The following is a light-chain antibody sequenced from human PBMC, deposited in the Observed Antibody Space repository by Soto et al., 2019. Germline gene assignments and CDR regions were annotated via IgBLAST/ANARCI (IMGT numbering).Light chain of an antibody. CDR2: KVS. V-gene: IGKV2-30*01. CDR3: MQGTHLPGT. Sequence: DVVMTQSPLSLPVTLGQPASISCRSSQSLLFSDGNTFLNWFHQRPGQPPRRLIYKVSNRDSGVPDTFSGSGSGTDFTLKISRVEAEDVGVYYCMQGTHLPGTFGQGTKLEIK. CDR1: QSLLFSDGNTF. J-gene: IGKJ2*01.